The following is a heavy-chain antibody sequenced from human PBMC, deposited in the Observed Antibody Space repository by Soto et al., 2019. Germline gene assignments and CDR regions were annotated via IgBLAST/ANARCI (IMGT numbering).Heavy chain of an antibody. CDR1: GDRASRNNAA. J-gene: IGHJ4*02. Sequence: SQPLALACAISGDRASRNNAACNCIRQSPSRGLDLLGRTVYRSNVFNEYAVSVKSRISINPDTSKNQFSLQLISVTPEDKAVYYCAQETSSPRRSKYYLNSSRQLNLITVSS. V-gene: IGHV6-1*01. D-gene: IGHD2-15*01. CDR2: TVYRSNVFN. CDR3: AQETSSPRRSKYYLNS.